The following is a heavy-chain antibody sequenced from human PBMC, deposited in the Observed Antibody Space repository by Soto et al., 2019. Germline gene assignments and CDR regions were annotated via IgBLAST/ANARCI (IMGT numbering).Heavy chain of an antibody. CDR3: AKERGQQLVRDYYYGLDC. V-gene: IGHV3-64D*06. Sequence: GGSLGLSCSASGFTFSSYAMHWVRQAPGKGLEYVSAISSNGGSTYYADSVKGRFTISRDNSKNTLYLQMSSLRAEDTAVYYCAKERGQQLVRDYYYGLDCCGQRTTVTVSS. J-gene: IGHJ6*01. D-gene: IGHD6-13*01. CDR1: GFTFSSYA. CDR2: ISSNGGST.